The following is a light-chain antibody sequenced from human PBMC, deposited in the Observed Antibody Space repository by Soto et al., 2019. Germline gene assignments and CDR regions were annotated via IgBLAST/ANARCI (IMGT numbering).Light chain of an antibody. Sequence: MVWPHSLPTLSXXPGEXATLXXRASRSISTYLAWYQQKPGHAPRLLIYDASNRATGIPDRFSGSGSGTDFTLTISRLEPEDFAVYYCQQYVISPKTFFQFTKVYIK. CDR2: DAS. J-gene: IGKJ1*01. V-gene: IGKV3-20*01. CDR1: RSISTY. CDR3: QQYVISPKT.